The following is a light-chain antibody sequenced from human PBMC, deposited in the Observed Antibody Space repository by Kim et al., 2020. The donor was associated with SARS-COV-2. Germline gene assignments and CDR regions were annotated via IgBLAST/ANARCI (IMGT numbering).Light chain of an antibody. CDR1: RPISTF. J-gene: IGKJ4*01. CDR3: QQRGDWPRLT. V-gene: IGKV3-11*01. Sequence: EKAAPPSCTARRPISTFSCYQQRTLDPPTSLLIYAASKSTTGAPGRFSGSGAGKDFTLTSSSLEPEDVGIYYCQQRGDWPRLTFGGGTKVDIK. CDR2: AAS.